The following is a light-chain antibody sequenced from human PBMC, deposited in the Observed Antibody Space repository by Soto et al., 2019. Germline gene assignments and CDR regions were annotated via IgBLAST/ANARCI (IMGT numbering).Light chain of an antibody. CDR1: QSVSSSY. CDR2: GAS. Sequence: TVLTLSPGTLSFSNGERATLACRASQSVSSSYLAWYQQKPGQAPRLLIYGASSRATGIPDRFSGSGSGTDFTLTISRLEPEDFAVYYCQQYGSSPTFGEGTRLEI. CDR3: QQYGSSPT. V-gene: IGKV3-20*01. J-gene: IGKJ5*01.